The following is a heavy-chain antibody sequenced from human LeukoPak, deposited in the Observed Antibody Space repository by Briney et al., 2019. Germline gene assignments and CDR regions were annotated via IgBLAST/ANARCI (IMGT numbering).Heavy chain of an antibody. D-gene: IGHD3-3*01. J-gene: IGHJ6*03. CDR3: ARASPDFWSGYYYYYYMDV. CDR1: GGSISSYY. Sequence: SETLSLTCTVSGGSISSYYWRWIRQPPGNGLEWIGYIYYSGSTNYNPSLKSRVTISVDTSKNQFSLKLSSVTAADTAVYYCARASPDFWSGYYYYYYMDVWGKGTTVTVSS. V-gene: IGHV4-59*01. CDR2: IYYSGST.